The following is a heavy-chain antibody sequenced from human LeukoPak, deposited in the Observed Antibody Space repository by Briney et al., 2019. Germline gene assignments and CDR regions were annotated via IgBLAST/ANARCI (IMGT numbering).Heavy chain of an antibody. CDR1: GFTFDDYA. CDR3: AKANIAAPEGMYYMDV. D-gene: IGHD6-13*01. V-gene: IGHV3-43D*03. J-gene: IGHJ6*03. Sequence: AGGSLRLSCAASGFTFDDYAMHWVRQAPGKGLEWVSLISWDGGSTYYAVSVKGRFTISRDNSKNSLYLQMNSLRAEDTALYYCAKANIAAPEGMYYMDVWGKGTTVTVSS. CDR2: ISWDGGST.